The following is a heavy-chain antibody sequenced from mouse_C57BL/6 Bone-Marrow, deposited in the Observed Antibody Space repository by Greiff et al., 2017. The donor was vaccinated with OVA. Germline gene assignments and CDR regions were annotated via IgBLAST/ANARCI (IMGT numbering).Heavy chain of an antibody. J-gene: IGHJ2*01. CDR1: GYTFTSYG. Sequence: VKLMESGAELVRPGASVKLSCKASGYTFTSYGISWVKQRTGQGLEWIGEIYPRSGNTYYNEKFKGKATLTADKSSSTAYMELRSLTSEDSAVYFCARGVLYYFDYWGQGTTLTVSS. CDR2: IYPRSGNT. V-gene: IGHV1-81*01. CDR3: ARGVLYYFDY. D-gene: IGHD2-14*01.